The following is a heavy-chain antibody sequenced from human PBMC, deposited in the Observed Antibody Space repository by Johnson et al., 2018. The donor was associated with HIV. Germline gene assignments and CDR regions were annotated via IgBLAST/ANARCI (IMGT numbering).Heavy chain of an antibody. J-gene: IGHJ3*01. D-gene: IGHD3-22*01. CDR2: ISKNGDST. V-gene: IGHV3-64*07. CDR3: AMPYYFDSGVYQ. CDR1: GFTFSTYA. Sequence: VQLVESGGGVVQPGRSLRLSCAASGFTFSTYAMHWVRQAPGKGLEYVAAISKNGDSTFYADSVKGRFTIFRDNAKNTLSLQMVSLRVEDMGIYYCAMPYYFDSGVYQWGQGTLVTVSS.